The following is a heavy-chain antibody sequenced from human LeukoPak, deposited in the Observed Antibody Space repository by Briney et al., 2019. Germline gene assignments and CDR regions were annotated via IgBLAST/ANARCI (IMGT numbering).Heavy chain of an antibody. CDR3: ARDSGSYYEVDY. CDR1: GGTFSSYA. Sequence: ASVNVSCKASGGTFSSYAISWVRQAPGQGLEWMGRIIPILGIANYAQKFQGRVTITADKSTSTAYMELSSLRSEDTAVYYCARDSGSYYEVDYWGQGTLVTVSS. V-gene: IGHV1-69*04. D-gene: IGHD1-26*01. CDR2: IIPILGIA. J-gene: IGHJ4*02.